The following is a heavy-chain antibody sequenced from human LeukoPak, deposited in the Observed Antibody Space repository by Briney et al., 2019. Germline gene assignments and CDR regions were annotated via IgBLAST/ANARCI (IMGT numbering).Heavy chain of an antibody. CDR1: GFTFSSYS. CDR3: ARDSSFDFDY. J-gene: IGHJ4*02. D-gene: IGHD6-6*01. Sequence: GGSLRLSCAASGFTFSSYSMNWVRQAPGKGLEWVSSISSSSSYIYYADSVKGRFTISRDNAKISLYLQMNSLRAEDTAVYYCARDSSFDFDYWGQGTLVTVSS. CDR2: ISSSSSYI. V-gene: IGHV3-21*01.